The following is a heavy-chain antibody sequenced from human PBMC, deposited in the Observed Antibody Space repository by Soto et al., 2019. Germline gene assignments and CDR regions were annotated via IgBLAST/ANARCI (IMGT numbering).Heavy chain of an antibody. V-gene: IGHV4-59*01. CDR2: IYYSGST. D-gene: IGHD3-22*01. Sequence: PSETLSLTCTVSGGSISSYYWSWIRQPPGKGLEWIGYIYYSGSTNYNPSLKSRVTISVDTSKNQFSLKLSSVTAADTAVYYCAREAGYYGSSGPNWFDPWGQGSLVTVS. CDR1: GGSISSYY. CDR3: AREAGYYGSSGPNWFDP. J-gene: IGHJ5*02.